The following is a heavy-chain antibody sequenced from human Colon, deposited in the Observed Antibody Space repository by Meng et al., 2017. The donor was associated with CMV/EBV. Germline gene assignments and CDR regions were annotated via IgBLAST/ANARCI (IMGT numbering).Heavy chain of an antibody. CDR3: ARAVTMIRGIKDAMDA. Sequence: SVKVSCKASGGTFSSYAISWVRQAPGQGLEWMGGISHTFNSIKYGEKFQGRLTIATDESTSTVHMELSSLRSEDTAVYYCARAVTMIRGIKDAMDAWGQGTTVTVSS. CDR2: ISHTFNSI. J-gene: IGHJ6*02. CDR1: GGTFSSYA. V-gene: IGHV1-69*05. D-gene: IGHD3-10*01.